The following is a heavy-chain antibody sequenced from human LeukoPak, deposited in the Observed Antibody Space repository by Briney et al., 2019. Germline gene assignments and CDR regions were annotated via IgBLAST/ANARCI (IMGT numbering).Heavy chain of an antibody. J-gene: IGHJ4*02. V-gene: IGHV3-15*01. D-gene: IGHD1-26*01. Sequence: GGSLRLSCAASGFTFSNAWMSWVRQAPGNGLERVGRIKSKTNGGTTDYAAPVKGRFTISRDDSKNTLYLQMNSLKTEDTAVYYCTWVGARYYFDYWGQGTLVTVSS. CDR3: TWVGARYYFDY. CDR1: GFTFSNAW. CDR2: IKSKTNGGTT.